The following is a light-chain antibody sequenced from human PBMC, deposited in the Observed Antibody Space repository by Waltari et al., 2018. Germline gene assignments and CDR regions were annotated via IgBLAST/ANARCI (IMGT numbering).Light chain of an antibody. CDR2: DVS. Sequence: QSALTQPASVSGSPGQSITISCTGTSSDAGGYNYVPWYQQHPGKAPNLMIYDVSNRPSGVSNRFSGSKSGNTASLTISGLQAEDEADYYCSSYTSSSTRVFGTGTKVTVL. CDR1: SSDAGGYNY. J-gene: IGLJ1*01. CDR3: SSYTSSSTRV. V-gene: IGLV2-14*03.